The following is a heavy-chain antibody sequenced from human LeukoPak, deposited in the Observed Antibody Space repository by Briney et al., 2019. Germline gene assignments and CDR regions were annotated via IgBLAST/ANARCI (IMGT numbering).Heavy chain of an antibody. D-gene: IGHD3-3*01. CDR2: IYYSGST. V-gene: IGHV4-59*01. CDR3: ARGLTYYDFWSGYSQQPWFDP. J-gene: IGHJ5*02. CDR1: GGSISSYY. Sequence: SETLSLTCTVSGGSISSYYWSWIRQPPGKGLEWIGYIYYSGSTNYNPSLKSRVTISVDTSKNQSSLKLSSVTAADTAVYYCARGLTYYDFWSGYSQQPWFDPWGQGTLVTISS.